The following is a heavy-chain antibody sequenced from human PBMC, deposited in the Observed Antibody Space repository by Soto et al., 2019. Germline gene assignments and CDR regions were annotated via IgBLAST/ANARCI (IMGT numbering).Heavy chain of an antibody. V-gene: IGHV3-23*01. CDR2: ISGSGGST. CDR3: AKDLGGNYDSSGYYYGLDY. J-gene: IGHJ4*02. Sequence: GGSLRLSCAASGFTFSSYAMSWVRQAPGKGLEWVSAISGSGGSTYYADSVKGRFTISRDNSKNTLYLQMNSLRAEDTAVYYCAKDLGGNYDSSGYYYGLDYWGQGTLVTVSS. CDR1: GFTFSSYA. D-gene: IGHD3-22*01.